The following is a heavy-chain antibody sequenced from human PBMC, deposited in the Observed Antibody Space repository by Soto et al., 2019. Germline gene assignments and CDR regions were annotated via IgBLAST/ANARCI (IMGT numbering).Heavy chain of an antibody. J-gene: IGHJ4*02. V-gene: IGHV4-39*01. CDR2: IYYSGST. Sequence: QLQLQESGPGLVKPSETLSLTCTVSGGSISSSSYYWGWIRQPPGKGLQWIGSIYYSGSTYYNPSLKSRVTISVDTSKNQFSLKLSSVTAADTAVYYCARQGWIHSTYYFDYWGQGTLVTVSS. D-gene: IGHD5-18*01. CDR1: GGSISSSSYY. CDR3: ARQGWIHSTYYFDY.